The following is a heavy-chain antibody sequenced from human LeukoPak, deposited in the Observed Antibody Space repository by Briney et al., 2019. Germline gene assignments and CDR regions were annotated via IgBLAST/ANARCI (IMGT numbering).Heavy chain of an antibody. CDR2: IYYSGST. Sequence: SETLSLTCTVSGDPVSSYYWSWIRQPPGKGLEWIGYIYYSGSTNYNPSLKSRVTISVDTSKNQFSLKLSSVTAADTAVYYCARQHDFWSGYYDPYYYYGMDVWGQGTTVTVSS. J-gene: IGHJ6*02. CDR1: GDPVSSYY. D-gene: IGHD3-3*01. CDR3: ARQHDFWSGYYDPYYYYGMDV. V-gene: IGHV4-59*08.